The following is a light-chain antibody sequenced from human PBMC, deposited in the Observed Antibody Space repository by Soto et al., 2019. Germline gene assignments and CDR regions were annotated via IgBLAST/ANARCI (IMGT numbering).Light chain of an antibody. J-gene: IGLJ3*02. CDR3: SSYTSNGAWG. CDR1: SSDIGAYNS. Sequence: QSALAQPASVSGSPGQSITISCSGTSSDIGAYNSVSWYQQHPGQVPQLMIYEVSNRPSGVSNRFSGSKSGNTASLTISGLQPEDESDYYCSSYTSNGAWGFGGGTKLTVL. V-gene: IGLV2-14*01. CDR2: EVS.